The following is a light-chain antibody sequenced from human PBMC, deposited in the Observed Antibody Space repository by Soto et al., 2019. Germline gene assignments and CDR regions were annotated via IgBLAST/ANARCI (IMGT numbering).Light chain of an antibody. CDR1: QSFSSAY. CDR3: QQFYGSPYT. V-gene: IGKV3-20*01. CDR2: GAS. Sequence: EVVLTQSPGTLSLSPGERATLSCRASQSFSSAYLAWYQQRPGQAPRLLIYGASRRATGIPDRFSGSGSGADFTLTISSLEPEDFAVYFCQQFYGSPYTFGQGPKLEI. J-gene: IGKJ2*01.